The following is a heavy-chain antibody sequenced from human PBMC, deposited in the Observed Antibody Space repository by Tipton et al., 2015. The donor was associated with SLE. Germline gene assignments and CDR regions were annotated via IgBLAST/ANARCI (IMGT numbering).Heavy chain of an antibody. CDR3: ARRADDYSNWFDP. CDR1: VGSFSGYY. Sequence: TLSLTCAVYVGSFSGYYWSWIRQPPGRGLEWIGEINHSGGTNYNPSLKSRVTISVDTSTNQFSLELTSMTAADTAVYYCARRADDYSNWFDPWGQGTQVSVSS. V-gene: IGHV4-34*01. CDR2: INHSGGT. D-gene: IGHD4-11*01. J-gene: IGHJ5*02.